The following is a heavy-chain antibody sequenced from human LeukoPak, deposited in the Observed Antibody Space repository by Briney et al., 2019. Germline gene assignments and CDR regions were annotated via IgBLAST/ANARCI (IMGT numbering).Heavy chain of an antibody. CDR2: IYYSGSS. Sequence: RPSETLSLTCTVSGGSISSSSYYWGWIRQPPGKGLEWIGSIYYSGSSYYNPSLKSRVTISVDTSKNQFSLKLSSVTAADTAVYYCARYRSGSFPGYWGQGTLVTVSS. D-gene: IGHD1-26*01. J-gene: IGHJ4*02. CDR1: GGSISSSSYY. CDR3: ARYRSGSFPGY. V-gene: IGHV4-39*07.